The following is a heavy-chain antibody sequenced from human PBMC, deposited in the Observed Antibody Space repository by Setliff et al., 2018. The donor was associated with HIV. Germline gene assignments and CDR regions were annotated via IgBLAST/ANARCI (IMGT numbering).Heavy chain of an antibody. D-gene: IGHD3-16*01. CDR1: GFTFSNYA. J-gene: IGHJ4*02. CDR2: MSYDGSNI. Sequence: GGSLRLSCAASGFTFSNYAMHWVRQAPGKGLECVSLMSYDGSNIYYADSVKGRFTISRDNAKNSLYLQMNSLRAEDTAVYYCARGPYTIDYWGQGTLVTVSS. V-gene: IGHV3-30*04. CDR3: ARGPYTIDY.